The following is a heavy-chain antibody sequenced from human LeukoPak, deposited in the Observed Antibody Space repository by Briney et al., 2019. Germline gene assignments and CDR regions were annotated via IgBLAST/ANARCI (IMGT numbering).Heavy chain of an antibody. Sequence: SETLSLTCTVSGVSISSSNSYWGWVRQPPGKGLEWIGEINHSGSTNYHPSLKSRVTISVDTSKNQFSLKLSSVTAADTAVYYCARSATLLWFGELLSRPLSDYYYMDVWGKGTTVTISS. CDR2: INHSGST. CDR1: GVSISSSNSY. CDR3: ARSATLLWFGELLSRPLSDYYYMDV. J-gene: IGHJ6*03. D-gene: IGHD3-10*01. V-gene: IGHV4-39*07.